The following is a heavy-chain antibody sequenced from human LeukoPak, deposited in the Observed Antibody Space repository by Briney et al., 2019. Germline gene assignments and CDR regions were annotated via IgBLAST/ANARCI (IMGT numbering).Heavy chain of an antibody. CDR2: ISYDGSNK. CDR3: ARGRYSSGWDDPRIDY. Sequence: PGGSLRLSCAAAGFTFSSYAMHWVRQAPGKGLEWVAVISYDGSNKYYADSVKGRFTISRDNSKNTLYLQMNSLRAEDTAVYYCARGRYSSGWDDPRIDYWGQGTLVTVSS. CDR1: GFTFSSYA. D-gene: IGHD6-19*01. V-gene: IGHV3-30-3*01. J-gene: IGHJ4*02.